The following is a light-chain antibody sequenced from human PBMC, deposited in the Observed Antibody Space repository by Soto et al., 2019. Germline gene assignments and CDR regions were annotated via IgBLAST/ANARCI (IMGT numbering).Light chain of an antibody. V-gene: IGLV1-40*01. CDR3: QSYDNSLSGVV. J-gene: IGLJ2*01. CDR2: DNN. CDR1: SSNIGAGYN. Sequence: QSVLTQPPSVSGAPGQRVTISCTGNSSNIGAGYNIHWYRQLPGTAPKLLIYDNNNRPSGVPDRFSGSKSDTSASLAITGLQADDEADYYCQSYDNSLSGVVFGGGTKLTVL.